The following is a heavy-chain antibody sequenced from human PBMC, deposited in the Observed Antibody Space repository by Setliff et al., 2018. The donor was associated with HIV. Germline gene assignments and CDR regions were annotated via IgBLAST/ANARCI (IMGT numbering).Heavy chain of an antibody. V-gene: IGHV3-7*01. J-gene: IGHJ6*03. Sequence: PGGSLRLSCAASGFSLSSYSMNWVRQAPGKGLEWVANIKQDGSEKYYVDSVKGRFTISRDNAKNSLYLQMNSLRAEDTAVYYCARVGFDYYYMDVWGKGTTVTVSS. CDR1: GFSLSSYS. CDR3: ARVGFDYYYMDV. CDR2: IKQDGSEK.